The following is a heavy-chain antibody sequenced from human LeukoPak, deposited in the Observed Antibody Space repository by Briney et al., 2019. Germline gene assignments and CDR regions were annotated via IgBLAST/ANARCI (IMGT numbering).Heavy chain of an antibody. CDR1: GFTFSSYA. J-gene: IGHJ4*02. Sequence: GGSLRLSCAASGFTFSSYAMSWVRQAPGKGLEWVSGISWNSGSKGYADSVKGRFTISRDNAKNSLYLQMNSLRAEDTALYYCAKASGYYDSSGYYQSWGQGTLVIVSS. CDR3: AKASGYYDSSGYYQS. V-gene: IGHV3-9*01. CDR2: ISWNSGSK. D-gene: IGHD3-22*01.